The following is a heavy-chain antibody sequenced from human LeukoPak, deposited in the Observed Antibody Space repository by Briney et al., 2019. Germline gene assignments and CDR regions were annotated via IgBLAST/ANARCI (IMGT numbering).Heavy chain of an antibody. D-gene: IGHD1-26*01. CDR1: GYTFTGYY. CDR2: INPNSGGT. V-gene: IGHV1-2*02. J-gene: IGHJ3*02. CDR3: VPSRGANKRDAFDI. Sequence: ASVKVSCKASGYTFTGYYMHWVRQAPGQGLEWMGWINPNSGGTNYAQKFQGRVTMTRNTSISTAYVELSRLRSDDTAVYYCVPSRGANKRDAFDIWGQGTMVTVSS.